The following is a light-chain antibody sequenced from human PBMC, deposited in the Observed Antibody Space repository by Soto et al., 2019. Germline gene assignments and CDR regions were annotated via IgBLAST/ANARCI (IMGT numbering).Light chain of an antibody. CDR1: QSVSSSY. V-gene: IGKV3-20*01. CDR3: QQYGSSPWT. Sequence: EIVLTQSPGTLSLSPGERATLSCRASQSVSSSYLAWYQQKPGQAPRLLIYGASSRATGIPDRFSGSGSGTDFTLTISRLEPEDFAVYYCQQYGSSPWTFAQATKVAIK. CDR2: GAS. J-gene: IGKJ1*01.